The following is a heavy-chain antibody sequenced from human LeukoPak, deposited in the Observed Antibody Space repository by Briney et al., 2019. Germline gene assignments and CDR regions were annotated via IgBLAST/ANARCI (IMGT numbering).Heavy chain of an antibody. J-gene: IGHJ4*02. V-gene: IGHV3-30*18. CDR2: ISYDGSNK. Sequence: GGSLRLSCAASGFTFSSYGMHWVRQAPGKGLEWVAVISYDGSNKYYADSVKGRFTISRDNSKNTLYLQMNGLRAEDTAVYYCAKVGDWDYFDYWGQGTLVTVSS. D-gene: IGHD2-21*02. CDR1: GFTFSSYG. CDR3: AKVGDWDYFDY.